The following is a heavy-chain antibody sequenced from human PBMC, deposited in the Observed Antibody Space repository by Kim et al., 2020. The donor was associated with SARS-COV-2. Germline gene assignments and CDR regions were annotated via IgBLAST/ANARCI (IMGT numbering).Heavy chain of an antibody. J-gene: IGHJ4*02. D-gene: IGHD1-1*01. CDR3: ARGGTITSYYFDY. Sequence: YSQKVQGRVTITRDTSASTAYMELYSLRSEDTAVYYCARGGTITSYYFDYWGQGTLVTASS. V-gene: IGHV1-3*01.